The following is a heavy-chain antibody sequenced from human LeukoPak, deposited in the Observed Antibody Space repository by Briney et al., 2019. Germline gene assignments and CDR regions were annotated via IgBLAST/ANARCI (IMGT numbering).Heavy chain of an antibody. Sequence: GGSLRLSRPASGFTFSSYATHSVRQAPGKGLEWVAVISYDGSNKYYADSVKGRFTISRDNSKNTLYLQMNSLRAEDTAVYYWARDREQLELSQAFDYWGQGTLVTVST. D-gene: IGHD1-7*01. CDR2: ISYDGSNK. V-gene: IGHV3-30*04. CDR1: GFTFSSYA. CDR3: ARDREQLELSQAFDY. J-gene: IGHJ4*02.